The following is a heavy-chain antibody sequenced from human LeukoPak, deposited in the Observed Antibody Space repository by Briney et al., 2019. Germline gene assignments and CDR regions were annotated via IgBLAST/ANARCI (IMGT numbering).Heavy chain of an antibody. J-gene: IGHJ6*02. V-gene: IGHV1-18*01. CDR2: ISDYTGNT. D-gene: IGHD2-2*01. CDR3: ARDNENQLHQSGYYYYGMDV. Sequence: ASVKVSCKASGYTFTNNGISWVRQAPGQGLEWMGWISDYTGNTHYAQNLQGRVTMTTDTSTSTAYMELRSLRSDDTAVYYCARDNENQLHQSGYYYYGMDVWGQGTTVTVSS. CDR1: GYTFTNNG.